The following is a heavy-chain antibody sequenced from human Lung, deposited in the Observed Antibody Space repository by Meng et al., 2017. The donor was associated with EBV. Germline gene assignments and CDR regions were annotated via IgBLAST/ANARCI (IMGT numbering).Heavy chain of an antibody. D-gene: IGHD3-10*01. Sequence: QVQLPESVPGLVKPSPTLSLTCTVSGGSISSKNYYWSWIRQHPGKGLEWIGYIYYSGSTYYNPSLKSRVTISVDTSKNQFSLNLTFVTAADTAVYYCATTTVRGVNWIDPWGQGTLVTVSS. CDR3: ATTTVRGVNWIDP. J-gene: IGHJ5*02. CDR2: IYYSGST. CDR1: GGSISSKNYY. V-gene: IGHV4-31*03.